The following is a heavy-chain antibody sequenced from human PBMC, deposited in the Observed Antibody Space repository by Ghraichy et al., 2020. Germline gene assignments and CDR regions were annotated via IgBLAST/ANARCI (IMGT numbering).Heavy chain of an antibody. CDR3: AAGQQQLVQGYYYYGMDV. CDR1: GFTFTSSA. J-gene: IGHJ6*02. CDR2: IVVGSGNT. D-gene: IGHD6-13*01. Sequence: SVKVSCKASGFTFTSSAMQWVRQARGQRLEWIGWIVVGSGNTNYAQKFQERVTITRDMSTSTAYMELSSLRSEDTAVYYCAAGQQQLVQGYYYYGMDVWGQGTTVTVS. V-gene: IGHV1-58*02.